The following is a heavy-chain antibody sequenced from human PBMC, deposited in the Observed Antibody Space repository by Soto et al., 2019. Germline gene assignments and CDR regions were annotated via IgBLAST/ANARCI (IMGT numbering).Heavy chain of an antibody. CDR2: INHSGST. J-gene: IGHJ4*02. CDR1: GGSFSGYY. Sequence: LSETLSLTCAVYGGSFSGYYWSWIRQPPGKGLEWIGEINHSGSTNYNPSLKSRVTISVDTSKNQFSLKLSSVTAADTAVYYCAREDILTGYEAVPGPLCYWGQGTLVTVSS. CDR3: AREDILTGYEAVPGPLCY. V-gene: IGHV4-34*01. D-gene: IGHD3-9*01.